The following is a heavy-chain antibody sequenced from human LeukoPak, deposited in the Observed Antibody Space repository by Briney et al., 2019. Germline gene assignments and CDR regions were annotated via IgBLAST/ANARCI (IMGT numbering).Heavy chain of an antibody. CDR1: GGTFSSYA. CDR2: IIPIFGTA. V-gene: IGHV1-69*05. Sequence: SVKVSCKASGGTFSSYAISWVRQAPGQGLEWMGGIIPIFGTANYAQKFQGRVTITTDESTSTAYMELSSLRSEDTAVYYCARVSIAAAGYYYYYMDVWGKGTTVTVSS. CDR3: ARVSIAAAGYYYYYMDV. D-gene: IGHD6-13*01. J-gene: IGHJ6*03.